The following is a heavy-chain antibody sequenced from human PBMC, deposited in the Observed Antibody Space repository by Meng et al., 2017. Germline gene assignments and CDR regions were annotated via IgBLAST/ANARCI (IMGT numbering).Heavy chain of an antibody. V-gene: IGHV3-74*01. CDR2: IRGYGSIT. J-gene: IGHJ4*02. D-gene: IGHD1-1*01. Sequence: VKLGESGGGLVQPGGYLIPTSAAPGFTFNNYWMHWVRQVPGKGLVWVSRIRGYGSITNYADSVKGRFTISRDNAKNTLYLQMNSLRPEDTAVYYCLDEAPRSDYWGQGSLVTVSS. CDR3: LDEAPRSDY. CDR1: GFTFNNYW.